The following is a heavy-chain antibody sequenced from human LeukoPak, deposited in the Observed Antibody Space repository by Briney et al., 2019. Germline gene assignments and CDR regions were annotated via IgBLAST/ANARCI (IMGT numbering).Heavy chain of an antibody. D-gene: IGHD3-22*01. CDR1: GFTFRSYE. CDR2: ISSSDIST. Sequence: PGGSLRLSCAASGFTFRSYEMNCVRQAPGKGLEWVSYISSSDISTHYADSVKGRFTISRDNAKNSLYLQMNSLRVEDMGVYYCARETRGHYYDSSGPDHWGQGTLVTVSS. CDR3: ARETRGHYYDSSGPDH. V-gene: IGHV3-48*03. J-gene: IGHJ5*02.